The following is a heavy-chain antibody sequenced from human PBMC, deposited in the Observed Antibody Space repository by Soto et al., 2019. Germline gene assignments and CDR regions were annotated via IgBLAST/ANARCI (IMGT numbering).Heavy chain of an antibody. J-gene: IGHJ4*02. CDR2: IIPTFGTA. CDR1: GGTFSSYA. Sequence: SVKVSCKASGGTFSSYAISWVRQAPGQGLEWMGGIIPTFGTANYAQKFQGRVTITADESTSTAYMELSSLRSEDTAVYYCARIPPKDGSGSYFYFDYWGQGTLVTVSS. V-gene: IGHV1-69*13. D-gene: IGHD3-10*01. CDR3: ARIPPKDGSGSYFYFDY.